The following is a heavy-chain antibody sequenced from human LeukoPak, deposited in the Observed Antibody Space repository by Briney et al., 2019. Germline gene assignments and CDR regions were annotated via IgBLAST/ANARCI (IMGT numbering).Heavy chain of an antibody. CDR1: GFTFSSYA. J-gene: IGHJ6*02. V-gene: IGHV3-21*01. CDR2: ISSSSSYI. CDR3: AREVASEQWLVRNYYYGMDV. D-gene: IGHD6-19*01. Sequence: PGGSLRLSCAASGFTFSSYAMSWVRQAPGKGLEWVSSISSSSSYIYYADSVKGRFTISRDNAKNSLYLQMNSLRAEDTAVYYCAREVASEQWLVRNYYYGMDVWGQGTTVTVSS.